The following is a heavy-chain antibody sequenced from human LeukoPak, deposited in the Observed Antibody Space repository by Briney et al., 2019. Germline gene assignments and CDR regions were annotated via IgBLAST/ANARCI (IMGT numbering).Heavy chain of an antibody. J-gene: IGHJ4*02. V-gene: IGHV3-33*01. CDR1: GFTFRNLG. CDR2: IWYDGSEK. Sequence: PGRSLRLSCAASGFTFRNLGMHWVRQAPGKGLEWVAVIWYDGSEKYYADSVKGRFIISRDNSKNMLYLQTNSLRAEDTAVYYCVRDRNALQFLDFWGQGTVVTVSS. CDR3: VRDRNALQFLDF. D-gene: IGHD3-3*01.